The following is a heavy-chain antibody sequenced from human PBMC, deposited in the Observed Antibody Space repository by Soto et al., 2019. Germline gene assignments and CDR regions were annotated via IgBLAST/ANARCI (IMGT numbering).Heavy chain of an antibody. CDR1: GGTFSSYA. CDR3: ARSPGGYSSGWYPLFDP. J-gene: IGHJ5*02. CDR2: IIPIFGTA. V-gene: IGHV1-69*13. D-gene: IGHD6-19*01. Sequence: SVKVSCKASGGTFSSYAISWVRQAPGQGLECMGGIIPIFGTANYAQKFQGRVTITADESTSTAYMELSSLRSEDTAVYYCARSPGGYSSGWYPLFDPWGQGTLVTVSS.